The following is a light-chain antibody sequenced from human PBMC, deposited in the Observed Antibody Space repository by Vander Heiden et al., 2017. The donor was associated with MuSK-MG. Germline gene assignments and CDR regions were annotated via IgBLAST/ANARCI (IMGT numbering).Light chain of an antibody. J-gene: IGKJ2*01. V-gene: IGKV1-5*01. CDR2: DAS. Sequence: DIQMTQYPSTLCASVGDRVTITCRASQSISSWLAWYQQKPWKVPKLLIYDASSWECGVPSRFSGSGYGKEFTLTISILQLDDFAAYYCQQHKSYSSSTFGQGTKLDIK. CDR1: QSISSW. CDR3: QQHKSYSSST.